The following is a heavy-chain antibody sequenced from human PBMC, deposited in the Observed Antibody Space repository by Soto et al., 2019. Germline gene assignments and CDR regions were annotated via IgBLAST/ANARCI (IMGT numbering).Heavy chain of an antibody. CDR2: MGYNGFT. CDR1: GGSISSSNW. V-gene: IGHV4-4*02. J-gene: IGHJ6*02. Sequence: TSETLSLTCAVSGGSISSSNWWNWVRQPPGQGLEWIGYMGYNGFTRYNPSLISRVTISLDTSKNQFSLNLNSVTAADTALYYCARQGFGELHGLVDVWGQGTTVTVSS. D-gene: IGHD3-10*01. CDR3: ARQGFGELHGLVDV.